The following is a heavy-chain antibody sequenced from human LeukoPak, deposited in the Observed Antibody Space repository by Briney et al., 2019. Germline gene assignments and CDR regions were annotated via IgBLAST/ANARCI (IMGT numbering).Heavy chain of an antibody. J-gene: IGHJ5*02. CDR2: IYVDGRTT. Sequence: PGGSVRLSCVASGFTFSNYWMHWVRQPPGKGLVWVSRIYVDGRTTNYADSVKGRFTISRDNAKNTVYLEMNSLSVEDTATYYCIRDFRSADLWGQGTLVTVTS. CDR1: GFTFSNYW. CDR3: IRDFRSADL. V-gene: IGHV3-74*01.